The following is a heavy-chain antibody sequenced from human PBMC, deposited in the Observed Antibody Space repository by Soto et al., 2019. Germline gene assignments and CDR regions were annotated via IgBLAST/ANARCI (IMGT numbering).Heavy chain of an antibody. D-gene: IGHD3-16*01. Sequence: QVQLVQSGAEVKKPGSSVKVSCKASGGTFSSYTISWVRQAPGQGREWMGRIIPILGIENYAQKFQGSVTITADKSTITAYMDLSSLKSEDTAVYYCARGIIGKQPAYYYYYYYMDFWVKGTTVTVSS. J-gene: IGHJ6*03. CDR3: ARGIIGKQPAYYYYYYYMDF. V-gene: IGHV1-69*02. CDR2: IIPILGIE. CDR1: GGTFSSYT.